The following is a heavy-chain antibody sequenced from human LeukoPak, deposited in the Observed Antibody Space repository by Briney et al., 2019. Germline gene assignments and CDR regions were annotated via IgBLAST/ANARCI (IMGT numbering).Heavy chain of an antibody. D-gene: IGHD4-11*01. V-gene: IGHV1-2*02. CDR1: GYTFPDYY. Sequence: ASVTDSCQTSGYTFPDYYIHWVRQAPGQGLAWMGWINPNSGESNSAQKFQGRVTMTGDTSISTAYMELRRVTSDDTAVYYCARDRDYSNTERGFDYWGQGTLVTVSS. CDR3: ARDRDYSNTERGFDY. CDR2: INPNSGES. J-gene: IGHJ4*02.